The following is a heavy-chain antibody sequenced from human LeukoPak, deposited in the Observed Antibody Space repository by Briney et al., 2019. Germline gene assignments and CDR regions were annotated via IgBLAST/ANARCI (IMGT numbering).Heavy chain of an antibody. D-gene: IGHD6-19*01. CDR2: ISSSNTTI. J-gene: IGHJ4*02. V-gene: IGHV3-48*04. CDR1: GFIFSNYD. Sequence: GGSLRLSCAASGFIFSNYDMNWVRQAPGKGLEWISYISSSNTTIYYADSVKGRFTISRDNAKNSLYLQMNSLRAEDTAVYYCARTIAVAGKPFDYWGQGTLVTVSS. CDR3: ARTIAVAGKPFDY.